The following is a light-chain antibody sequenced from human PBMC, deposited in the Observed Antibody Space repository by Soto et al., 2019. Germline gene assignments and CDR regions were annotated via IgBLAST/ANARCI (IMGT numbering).Light chain of an antibody. CDR1: SSDVGGYNY. Sequence: QSALTQPASVSGSPGQSITISCTGTSSDVGGYNYVSWYQQHPGKAPKLMIYDVSNRPSGVSNRFSGSKSVNTASLTISGLQAEDEADYYCSSYAGSNKKVFGGGTKLTVL. J-gene: IGLJ2*01. CDR2: DVS. CDR3: SSYAGSNKKV. V-gene: IGLV2-14*01.